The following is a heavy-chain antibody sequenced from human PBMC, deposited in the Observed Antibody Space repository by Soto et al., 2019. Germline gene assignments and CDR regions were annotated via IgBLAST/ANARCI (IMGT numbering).Heavy chain of an antibody. CDR2: IYHSGST. J-gene: IGHJ6*02. CDR1: GGSISSNNW. D-gene: IGHD6-13*01. Sequence: PSETLSLTCAVSGGSISSNNWWNWVRQPPGKGLEWIGEIYHSGSTNYNPSLNSQVTISVDTSKNQFSLNVISVTAADTAVYYCRRSSRYSTDVWGQGTTVTVSS. V-gene: IGHV4-4*02. CDR3: RRSSRYSTDV.